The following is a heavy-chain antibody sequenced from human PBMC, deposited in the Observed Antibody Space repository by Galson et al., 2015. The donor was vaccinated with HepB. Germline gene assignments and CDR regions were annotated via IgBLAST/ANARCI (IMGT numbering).Heavy chain of an antibody. CDR1: GYTFTNYD. D-gene: IGHD3/OR15-3a*01. J-gene: IGHJ2*01. Sequence: SVKVSCKASGYTFTNYDINWVRQATGQGLEWMGWMNPNSGTTGYAQGFTGRFVFSLDTSVSTAYLQISSLKAEDTAVYYCARDFGTFGWYFDLWGRGTLVTVSS. CDR3: ARDFGTFGWYFDL. CDR2: MNPNSGTT. V-gene: IGHV7-4-1*02.